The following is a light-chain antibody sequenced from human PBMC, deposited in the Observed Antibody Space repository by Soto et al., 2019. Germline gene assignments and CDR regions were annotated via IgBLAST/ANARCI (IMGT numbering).Light chain of an antibody. CDR3: QTWGSGIVV. CDR2: LNSDGSH. V-gene: IGLV4-69*01. Sequence: QPVLTQSPSASASLGASVKLTCTLSSGHSNYAIAWHQQQSEKGPRYLMKLNSDGSHNKGDGIPDRFSGSSSGAERYLTISSIQSEDEADYYCQTWGSGIVVFGGGTKLTVL. CDR1: SGHSNYA. J-gene: IGLJ2*01.